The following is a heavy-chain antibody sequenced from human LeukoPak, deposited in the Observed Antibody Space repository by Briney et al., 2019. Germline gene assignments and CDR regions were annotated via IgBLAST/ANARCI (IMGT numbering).Heavy chain of an antibody. D-gene: IGHD2-21*02. J-gene: IGHJ2*01. Sequence: SETLSLTCAVSGGSISSGSYSWSWIRQPPGKGLEWIGFIYHSGSTYYNPSLKTRVTISVDRSKNQFSLKLSSVTAADTAVYYCARDRSVTGYWYFDFWGRGTLVTVSS. V-gene: IGHV4-30-2*01. CDR3: ARDRSVTGYWYFDF. CDR1: GGSISSGSYS. CDR2: IYHSGST.